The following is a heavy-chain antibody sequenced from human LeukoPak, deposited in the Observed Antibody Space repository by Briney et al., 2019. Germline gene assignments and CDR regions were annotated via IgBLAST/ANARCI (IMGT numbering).Heavy chain of an antibody. CDR2: ISAYNGNT. CDR1: GYTFTSYG. V-gene: IGHV1-18*04. Sequence: GASVKVSCKASGYTFTSYGISWVRQAPGQGLEWMGWISAYNGNTNYAQKLQGRVTMTTVTSTSTAYMELRSLRSDDTAVYYCARDLQLGVQGVIITAGGDFDYWGQGTLVTVSS. D-gene: IGHD3-10*01. J-gene: IGHJ4*02. CDR3: ARDLQLGVQGVIITAGGDFDY.